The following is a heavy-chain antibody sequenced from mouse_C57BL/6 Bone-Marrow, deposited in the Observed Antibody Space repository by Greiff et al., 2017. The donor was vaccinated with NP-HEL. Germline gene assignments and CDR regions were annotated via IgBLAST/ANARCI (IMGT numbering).Heavy chain of an antibody. D-gene: IGHD2-4*01. Sequence: VQLVESGAELAKPGASVKLSCKASGYTFTSYWMHWVKQRPGQGLEWIGYINPSSGYTKYNQKFKDKAPLTADKSSSTAYMQLSSLTYEDSAVYYCARGEYDYDSYYYDYWGQGTALTVSS. V-gene: IGHV1-7*01. CDR3: ARGEYDYDSYYYDY. CDR2: INPSSGYT. J-gene: IGHJ2*01. CDR1: GYTFTSYW.